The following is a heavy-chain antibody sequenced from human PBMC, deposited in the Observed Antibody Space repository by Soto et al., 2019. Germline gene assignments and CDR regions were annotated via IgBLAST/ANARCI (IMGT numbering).Heavy chain of an antibody. D-gene: IGHD3-22*01. CDR1: GFTFSDYY. Sequence: GGSLRLSCAASGFTFSDYYMSWIRQAPGKGLEWVSYISSSGSTIYYADSVKGRFTTSRDNAKNSLYLQMNSLRAEDTAVYYCARVFDSSGYYYVRYFDYWGQGTLVTVSS. CDR3: ARVFDSSGYYYVRYFDY. J-gene: IGHJ4*02. V-gene: IGHV3-11*01. CDR2: ISSSGSTI.